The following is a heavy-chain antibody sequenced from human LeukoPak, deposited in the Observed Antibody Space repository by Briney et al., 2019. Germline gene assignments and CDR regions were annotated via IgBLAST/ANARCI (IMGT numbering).Heavy chain of an antibody. J-gene: IGHJ3*02. D-gene: IGHD6-19*01. V-gene: IGHV4-4*07. CDR2: IYTSGST. Sequence: SETLSLTRTVSGGSISSYYWSWIRQPAGKGLEWIGRIYTSGSTNYNPSLKSRVTMSVDTSKNQFSLKLSSVTAADTAVYYCARRVRAVAGDDAFDIWGQGTMVTVSS. CDR1: GGSISSYY. CDR3: ARRVRAVAGDDAFDI.